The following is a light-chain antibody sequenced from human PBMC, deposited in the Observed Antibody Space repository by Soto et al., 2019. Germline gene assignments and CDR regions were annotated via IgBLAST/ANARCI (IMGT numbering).Light chain of an antibody. CDR2: DTS. V-gene: IGKV1-5*01. CDR3: QQYENNPWT. CDR1: QTISSW. J-gene: IGKJ1*01. Sequence: DIQMTQSPSTLSGSVGDRVTITCRASQTISSWLAWYQQKPGEAPKFLIYDTSILEAGVPSRFSGSGSGTEFTLTISSLQSDDFATYYCQQYENNPWTFGQGTKVDIK.